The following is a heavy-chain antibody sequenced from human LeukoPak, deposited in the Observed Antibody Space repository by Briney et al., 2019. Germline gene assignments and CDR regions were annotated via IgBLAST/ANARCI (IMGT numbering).Heavy chain of an antibody. D-gene: IGHD3-10*01. CDR1: GYTFTSYG. V-gene: IGHV1-18*01. J-gene: IGHJ4*02. Sequence: TSVKVSCKASGYTFTSYGISWVRQAPGQGLEWMGWISAYNGNTNYAQKLQGRVTMTTDTSTSTAYMELRSLRSDDTAVYYCARDQYYGSGSYYKESVDYWGQGTLVTVSS. CDR3: ARDQYYGSGSYYKESVDY. CDR2: ISAYNGNT.